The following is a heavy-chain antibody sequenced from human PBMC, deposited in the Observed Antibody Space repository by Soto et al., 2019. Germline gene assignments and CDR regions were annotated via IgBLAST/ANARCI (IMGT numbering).Heavy chain of an antibody. CDR2: IYYSGST. CDR3: ARRGCTTLDY. J-gene: IGHJ4*02. Sequence: QLQLQESGPGLVKPSETLSLTCTVSGGSISSSSYYWGWIRQPPGKGLEWIGSIYYSGSTYYNPSLKSRVTISVDTSKNQFSLKLSSVTAADAAVYYCARRGCTTLDYWGQGTLVTVSS. CDR1: GGSISSSSYY. V-gene: IGHV4-39*01. D-gene: IGHD1-1*01.